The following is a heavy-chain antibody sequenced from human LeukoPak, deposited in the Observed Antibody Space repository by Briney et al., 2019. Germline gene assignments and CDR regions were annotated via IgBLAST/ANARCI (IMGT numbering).Heavy chain of an antibody. CDR3: ARGYYAMYYFDY. CDR1: GFTFDDYG. D-gene: IGHD3-10*01. V-gene: IGHV3-20*04. CDR2: INWNGGST. Sequence: PGGSLRLSXAASGFTFDDYGMSWVRQSPGKGLEWVSGINWNGGSTGYADSVKGRFTISRDNAKNSLYLQMNSLRAEDTALYYCARGYYAMYYFDYWGQGTLVTVSS. J-gene: IGHJ4*02.